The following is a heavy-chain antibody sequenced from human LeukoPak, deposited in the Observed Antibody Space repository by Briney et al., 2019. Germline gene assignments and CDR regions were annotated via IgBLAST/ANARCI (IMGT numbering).Heavy chain of an antibody. CDR2: ISGSGGST. V-gene: IGHV3-23*01. Sequence: GGSLRLSCAASEFTFSSYGMSWVRQAPGKGLEWVSSISGSGGSTQYADSVQGRFAISRDNSKNTLYLQMNSLRVEDTAVYFCGRGPNGDYIGTFDMWGRGTMVSVSS. J-gene: IGHJ3*02. CDR3: GRGPNGDYIGTFDM. CDR1: EFTFSSYG. D-gene: IGHD4-17*01.